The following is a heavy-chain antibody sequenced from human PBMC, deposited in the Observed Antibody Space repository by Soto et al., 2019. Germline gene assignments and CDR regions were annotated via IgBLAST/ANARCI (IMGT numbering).Heavy chain of an antibody. Sequence: SETPSLTCTVSGGSISSSSYYWGWVRQPPGKGLEWIGSIYYSGSTNYNPSLKSRVTISVDTSKNQFSLKLSSVTAADTAVYYCARERAKGGYYYYGMDVWGQGPTVTVSS. J-gene: IGHJ6*02. CDR3: ARERAKGGYYYYGMDV. V-gene: IGHV4-39*07. D-gene: IGHD3-16*01. CDR2: IYYSGST. CDR1: GGSISSSSYY.